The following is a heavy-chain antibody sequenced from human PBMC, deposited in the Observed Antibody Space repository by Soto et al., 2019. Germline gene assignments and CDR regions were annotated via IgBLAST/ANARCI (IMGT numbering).Heavy chain of an antibody. D-gene: IGHD3-22*01. CDR2: IYWDNDK. Sequence: QITLKESGPALVKPTQTLTLTCTFSGFSLSTNGVGVGWIRQPPGKALECLALIYWDNDKRYSPSLKSRLSVTKDTSKNQVVLTMTNMDPVDTGTYYCAHRLCDSSCYWDVGFFDYWGQGALVTVSS. J-gene: IGHJ4*02. CDR1: GFSLSTNGVG. CDR3: AHRLCDSSCYWDVGFFDY. V-gene: IGHV2-5*02.